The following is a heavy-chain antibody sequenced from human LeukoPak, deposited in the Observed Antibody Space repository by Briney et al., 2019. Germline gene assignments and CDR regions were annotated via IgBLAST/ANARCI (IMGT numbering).Heavy chain of an antibody. CDR3: AREVDAVATTHYDY. J-gene: IGHJ4*02. CDR2: TYYRSKWYD. D-gene: IGHD5-12*01. Sequence: SQTLSLTRAISGDSVSSNSVTWNWIRHSPSRGLEWLGRTYYRSKWYDDYAVSVKSRITINPDTSKNQFSLQLNSVTPEDTAVYYCAREVDAVATTHYDYWGQGTLVTVSS. CDR1: GDSVSSNSVT. V-gene: IGHV6-1*01.